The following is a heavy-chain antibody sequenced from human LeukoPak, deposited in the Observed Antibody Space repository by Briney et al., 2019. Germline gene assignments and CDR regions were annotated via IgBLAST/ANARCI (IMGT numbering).Heavy chain of an antibody. CDR1: GYTFTGYY. CDR2: ISAYNGNT. J-gene: IGHJ5*02. Sequence: ASVKVSCKASGYTFTGYYMHWVRQAPGQGLEWMGWISAYNGNTNYAQKLQGRVTMTTDTSTSTAYMELRSLRSDDTAVYYCARDKALLWFGELLNGNWFDPWGQGTLVTVSS. CDR3: ARDKALLWFGELLNGNWFDP. V-gene: IGHV1-18*04. D-gene: IGHD3-10*01.